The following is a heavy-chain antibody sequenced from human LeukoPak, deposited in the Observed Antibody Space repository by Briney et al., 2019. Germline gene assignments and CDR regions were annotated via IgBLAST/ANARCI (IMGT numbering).Heavy chain of an antibody. J-gene: IGHJ2*01. CDR3: ARAAVTDRRFGSSWPLIGGYWYFDL. V-gene: IGHV4-59*01. CDR2: IYYSGST. D-gene: IGHD6-13*01. Sequence: SETLSLTCTVSGGSISSYYWSWIRQPPGKGLEWIGYIYYSGSTNYNPSLKSRVTISVDTSKNQFSLKLSSVTAADTAVYYCARAAVTDRRFGSSWPLIGGYWYFDLWGRGTLVTVSS. CDR1: GGSISSYY.